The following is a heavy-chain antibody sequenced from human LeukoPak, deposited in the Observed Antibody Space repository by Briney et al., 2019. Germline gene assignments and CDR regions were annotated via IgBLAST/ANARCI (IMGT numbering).Heavy chain of an antibody. CDR3: ARVFYYYGSGTYYVFDY. Sequence: PSETLSLTCTVSGGSISNYYWSWIRQPPGKGLEWIGLIYYSGSTNYNPSLKSRVTISLDTSKNQFSLKLTSVTAADTAVYYCARVFYYYGSGTYYVFDYWGQGNLVTVSS. CDR1: GGSISNYY. D-gene: IGHD3-10*01. J-gene: IGHJ4*02. CDR2: IYYSGST. V-gene: IGHV4-59*01.